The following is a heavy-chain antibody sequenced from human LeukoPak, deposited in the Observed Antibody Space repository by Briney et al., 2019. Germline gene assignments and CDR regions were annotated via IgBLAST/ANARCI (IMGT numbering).Heavy chain of an antibody. D-gene: IGHD3-16*01. CDR1: GFTFSSYA. Sequence: GGSLRLSCAAAGFTFSSYAMSWVRQAPGKVLEWVSGISGSDGSTNYADSVKGRFTISRDNSKNTLYLQMNSLRAEDTAVYYCAKKGVYYSYHMDVWGTGTTVTISS. J-gene: IGHJ6*03. CDR2: ISGSDGST. V-gene: IGHV3-23*01. CDR3: AKKGVYYSYHMDV.